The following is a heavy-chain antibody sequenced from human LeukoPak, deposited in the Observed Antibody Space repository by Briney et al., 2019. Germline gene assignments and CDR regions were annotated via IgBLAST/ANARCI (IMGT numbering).Heavy chain of an antibody. J-gene: IGHJ6*03. Sequence: GRSLRLSCAASGFTFSDYYISWIRQAPGKGLEWVSYISSSGSTIYYTDSVKGRFTISRDNAKNSLYLQMSSLRAEDTAVYYCARDTDFWSGYYIRYYCYYMDAWGKGTTVTVSS. CDR2: ISSSGSTI. CDR1: GFTFSDYY. V-gene: IGHV3-11*04. CDR3: ARDTDFWSGYYIRYYCYYMDA. D-gene: IGHD3-3*01.